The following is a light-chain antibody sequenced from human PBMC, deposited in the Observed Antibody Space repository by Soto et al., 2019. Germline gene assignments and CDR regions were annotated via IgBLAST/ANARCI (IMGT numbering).Light chain of an antibody. CDR2: VGTGGIVG. Sequence: QSVLTQPPSASASLGASVTLTCTLSSGYSNYKVDWYQQRPGKGPRFVMRVGTGGIVGSKGDGIPDRFSVLGSGLNRYLTIKNIQGADESDSLCGADHGSGSNFVVVFGGGTKLTVL. J-gene: IGLJ2*01. CDR1: SGYSNYK. V-gene: IGLV9-49*01. CDR3: GADHGSGSNFVVV.